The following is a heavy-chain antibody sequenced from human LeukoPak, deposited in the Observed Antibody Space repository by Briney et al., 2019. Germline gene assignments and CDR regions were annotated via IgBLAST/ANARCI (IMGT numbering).Heavy chain of an antibody. J-gene: IGHJ1*01. V-gene: IGHV1-2*02. D-gene: IGHD4-17*01. CDR3: ATGDTAVTMNYFEP. Sequence: GASVNLSFKASGYTFTSYYIHYARQAPGQGLEWRGCANPNSVVTNYAQKIHRISTITTDTSISPPYTGLSRRKSHDTALYCRATGDTAVTMNYFEPWGQGSPVTVSS. CDR1: GYTFTSYY. CDR2: ANPNSVVT.